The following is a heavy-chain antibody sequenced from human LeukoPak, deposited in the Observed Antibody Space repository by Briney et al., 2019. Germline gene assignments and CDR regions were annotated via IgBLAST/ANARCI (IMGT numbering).Heavy chain of an antibody. D-gene: IGHD1-26*01. Sequence: GGSLRLSCAASGFTFSSYGMHWVRQAPGKGLEWVAVISYDGSNKYYADSVKGRFTISRDNSKNTLYLQMNSLRAEDTAVYYCAKQDIVGAHYYYGMDVWGQGTTVTVSS. CDR1: GFTFSSYG. V-gene: IGHV3-30*18. J-gene: IGHJ6*02. CDR3: AKQDIVGAHYYYGMDV. CDR2: ISYDGSNK.